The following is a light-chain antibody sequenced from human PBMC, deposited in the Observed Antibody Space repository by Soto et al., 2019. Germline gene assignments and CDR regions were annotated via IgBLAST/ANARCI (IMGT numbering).Light chain of an antibody. Sequence: EIVMTQSPATLSVSPGERATLSCRASQSVSSNLAWYQQKPGQTPRPLIYGPSTRATGIPARFSGSGSGTEFTLTISSLQSEDFAVYYWQQYNNWPPYTFGQGTKLEIK. V-gene: IGKV3-15*01. CDR3: QQYNNWPPYT. J-gene: IGKJ2*01. CDR1: QSVSSN. CDR2: GPS.